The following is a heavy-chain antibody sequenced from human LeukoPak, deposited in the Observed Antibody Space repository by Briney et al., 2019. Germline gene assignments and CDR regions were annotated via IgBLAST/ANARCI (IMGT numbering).Heavy chain of an antibody. CDR3: ARASSGYSSFDY. CDR1: GFTLSSYA. Sequence: SGGSLRLSCAASGFTLSSYAMSWVRQAPGKGLEWVSSISSSSSYIYYADSVKGRFTISRDNAKNSLYLQMNSLRAEDTAVYYCARASSGYSSFDYWGQGTLVTVSS. D-gene: IGHD3-22*01. V-gene: IGHV3-21*01. CDR2: ISSSSSYI. J-gene: IGHJ4*02.